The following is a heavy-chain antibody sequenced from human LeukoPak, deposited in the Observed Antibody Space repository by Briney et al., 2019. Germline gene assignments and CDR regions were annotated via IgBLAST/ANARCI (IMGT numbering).Heavy chain of an antibody. CDR1: GFKFRDYY. V-gene: IGHV3-11*01. D-gene: IGHD3-22*01. CDR2: ISMSGSVI. J-gene: IGHJ5*02. CDR3: ARGGWSRASCDP. Sequence: GGSLRLSCAASGFKFRDYYMSWIRQAPGKGLEWISYISMSGSVIQYSDSVKGRFTTSRDNVKNSLHLQMDSLRVDDTAVYYCARGGWSRASCDPWGQGTLVSVSS.